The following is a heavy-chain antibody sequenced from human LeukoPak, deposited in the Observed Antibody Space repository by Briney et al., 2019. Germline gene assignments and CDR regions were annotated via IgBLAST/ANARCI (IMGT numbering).Heavy chain of an antibody. D-gene: IGHD4-17*01. CDR3: ARDQDGDSNS. J-gene: IGHJ5*02. CDR2: ISTYNGNT. Sequence: ASVKVSCKTSGYTFTSYAISWVRQAPGQGLEWMGWISTYNGNTNYAQKLQGRVTMTTDTSTSTAYLELRSLRSDDTAVYYCARDQDGDSNSWGQGTLVTVSS. V-gene: IGHV1-18*04. CDR1: GYTFTSYA.